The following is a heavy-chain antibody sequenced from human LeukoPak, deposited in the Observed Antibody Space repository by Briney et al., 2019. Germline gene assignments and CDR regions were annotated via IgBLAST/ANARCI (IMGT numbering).Heavy chain of an antibody. CDR3: AKAGGYSGYDYRNY. Sequence: GGSLRLSCAASGFTVSSNYMSWVRQAPGRGLEWVSVIYSGGNTYYADSVKGRFTISRDNSKNTLYLQMNSLRAEDTAVYYCAKAGGYSGYDYRNYWGQGTLVTVSS. V-gene: IGHV3-66*01. CDR1: GFTVSSNY. D-gene: IGHD5-12*01. CDR2: IYSGGNT. J-gene: IGHJ4*02.